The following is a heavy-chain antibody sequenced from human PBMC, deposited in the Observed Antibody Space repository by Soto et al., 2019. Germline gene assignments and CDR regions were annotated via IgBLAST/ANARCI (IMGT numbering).Heavy chain of an antibody. CDR2: IWYDGSNK. J-gene: IGHJ3*02. CDR1: GFTFSSYG. D-gene: IGHD3-10*01. V-gene: IGHV3-33*01. Sequence: QVQLVESGGGVVQPGRSLRLSCAASGFTFSSYGMHWVRQAPGKGLEWVAVIWYDGSNKYYADSVKGRFTISRDNSKNTLYLQMNSLSAEDTAVYCCARLYGSGSYNDAFAIWGQGTMVTVSS. CDR3: ARLYGSGSYNDAFAI.